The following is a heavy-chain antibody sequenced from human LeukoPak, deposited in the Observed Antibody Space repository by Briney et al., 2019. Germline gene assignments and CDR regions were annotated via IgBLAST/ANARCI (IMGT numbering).Heavy chain of an antibody. J-gene: IGHJ3*02. CDR1: GYTFTGYY. CDR2: INPNSGGT. V-gene: IGHV1-2*06. Sequence: ASVKVSCKASGYTFTGYYMHWVRQAPGQGLEWMGRINPNSGGTNYAQKFQGRVTMTRDTSISTAYMELSRLGSDDTAVYYCARLRGQWLGFDIWGQGTMVTVSS. CDR3: ARLRGQWLGFDI. D-gene: IGHD6-19*01.